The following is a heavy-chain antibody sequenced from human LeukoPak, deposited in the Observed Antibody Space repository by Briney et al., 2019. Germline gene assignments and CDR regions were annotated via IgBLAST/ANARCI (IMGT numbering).Heavy chain of an antibody. Sequence: SETLSLTCSVSGGSISSSSHYWAWIRQPPGKGLEWIGSIFYSGTTFYNPSLKSRLTISVDMPKNQFPLRLSSVTAADTAVYYCARRDIVATISTWGQGTLVTVSS. V-gene: IGHV4-39*01. CDR3: ARRDIVATIST. D-gene: IGHD5-24*01. CDR2: IFYSGTT. CDR1: GGSISSSSHY. J-gene: IGHJ4*02.